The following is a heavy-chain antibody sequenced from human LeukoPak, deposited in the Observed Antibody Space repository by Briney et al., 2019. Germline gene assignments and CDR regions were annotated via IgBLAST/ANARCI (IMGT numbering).Heavy chain of an antibody. CDR2: ISYDGSNK. Sequence: GGPLRLSCAASGFTFSSYAMHWVRQAPGKGLEWVAVISYDGSNKYYADSVKGRFTISRDNSKNTLYLQMNSLRAEDTAVYYCARVPYKYTVLDTSLDYWGQGTLVTVSS. CDR1: GFTFSSYA. J-gene: IGHJ4*02. D-gene: IGHD2-8*01. V-gene: IGHV3-30*04. CDR3: ARVPYKYTVLDTSLDY.